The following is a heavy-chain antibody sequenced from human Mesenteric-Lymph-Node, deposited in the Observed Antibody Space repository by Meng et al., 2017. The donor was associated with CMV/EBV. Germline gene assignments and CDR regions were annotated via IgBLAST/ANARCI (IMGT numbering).Heavy chain of an antibody. D-gene: IGHD4-23*01. V-gene: IGHV4-39*07. J-gene: IGHJ3*02. CDR1: GGSISSSSYY. CDR3: ARDLRWSHAFDI. CDR2: IYYSGST. Sequence: SETLSLTCTVSGGSISSSSYYWGWIRQSPGKGLEWIGSIYYSGSTYYNPSLKSRVTISVDTSKNQFSLKLSSVTAADTAVYYCARDLRWSHAFDIWGQGTMVTVSS.